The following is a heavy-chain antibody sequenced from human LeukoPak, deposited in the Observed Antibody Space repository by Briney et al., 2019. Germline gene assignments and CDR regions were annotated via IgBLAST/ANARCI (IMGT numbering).Heavy chain of an antibody. CDR2: INHSGST. Sequence: SETLSLTCAVYGGSFSGYYWSWIRQPPGKGLEWIGEINHSGSTNYNPFLKSRVTISVDTSKNQFSLKLSSVTAADTAVYYCARADMIVVVTYDYWGQGTLVTVSS. J-gene: IGHJ4*02. V-gene: IGHV4-34*01. D-gene: IGHD3-22*01. CDR1: GGSFSGYY. CDR3: ARADMIVVVTYDY.